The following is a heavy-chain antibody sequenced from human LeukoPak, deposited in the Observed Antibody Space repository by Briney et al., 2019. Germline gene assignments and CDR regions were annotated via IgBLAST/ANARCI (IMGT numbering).Heavy chain of an antibody. CDR3: ARKMPFDDAFDI. V-gene: IGHV4-59*08. CDR1: GGSISSYY. J-gene: IGHJ3*02. CDR2: IHYSGST. D-gene: IGHD2-2*01. Sequence: SETLSLTCTVSGGSISSYYWSWIRQPPGKGLEWIGYIHYSGSTNYNPSLKSRVTISVDTSKNQFSLKLSSVTAADTAVYYCARKMPFDDAFDIWGQGTMVTVSS.